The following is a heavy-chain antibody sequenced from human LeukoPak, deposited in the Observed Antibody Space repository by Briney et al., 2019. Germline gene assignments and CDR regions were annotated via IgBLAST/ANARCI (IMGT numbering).Heavy chain of an antibody. D-gene: IGHD3-10*01. V-gene: IGHV4-39*07. CDR2: INHSGST. J-gene: IGHJ5*02. CDR1: GGSISSSSYY. Sequence: SETLSLTCTVSGGSISSSSYYWSWIRQPPGKGLEWIGEINHSGSTNYNPSLKSRVTISVDTSKNQFSLKLSSVTAADTAVYYCARGNGRLYYYGSGNRFDPWGQGTLVTVSS. CDR3: ARGNGRLYYYGSGNRFDP.